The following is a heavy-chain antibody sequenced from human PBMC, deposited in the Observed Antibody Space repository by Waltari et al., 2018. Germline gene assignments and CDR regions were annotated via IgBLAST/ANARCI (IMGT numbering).Heavy chain of an antibody. D-gene: IGHD3-10*01. CDR3: ARDMVRGVTYYYYYGMDV. CDR2: INPNSGGT. CDR1: GYTFTGYY. V-gene: IGHV1-2*02. J-gene: IGHJ6*02. Sequence: VQLVQSGAEVKKPGASVKVSCKASGYTFTGYYMHWVRQAPGQGLEWMGWINPNSGGTNHAQKCQGRVTMTRDTSISTAYMELSRLRSDDTAVYYCARDMVRGVTYYYYYGMDVWGQGTTVTVSS.